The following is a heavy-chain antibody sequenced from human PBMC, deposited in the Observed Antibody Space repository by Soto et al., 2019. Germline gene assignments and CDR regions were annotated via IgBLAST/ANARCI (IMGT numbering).Heavy chain of an antibody. D-gene: IGHD3-22*01. CDR1: GGSVSSGSYY. J-gene: IGHJ6*02. V-gene: IGHV4-61*01. Sequence: PSETLSLTCTVSGGSVSSGSYYWSWIRQPPGKGLEWIGYIYYSGSTNYNPSLKSRVTISVDTSKNQFSLKLSSVTAADTAVYYCARDRVDRGYHYYGMDVWGQGTTVTVSS. CDR3: ARDRVDRGYHYYGMDV. CDR2: IYYSGST.